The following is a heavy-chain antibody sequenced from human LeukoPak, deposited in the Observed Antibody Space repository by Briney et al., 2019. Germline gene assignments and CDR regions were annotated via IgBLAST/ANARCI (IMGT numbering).Heavy chain of an antibody. J-gene: IGHJ4*02. CDR2: IFYTGKT. D-gene: IGHD2-15*01. CDR1: GGSISTDDYW. CDR3: ARQKGVVVWALDY. V-gene: IGHV4-39*01. Sequence: PSETLSLTCDVSGGSISTDDYWWGWIRQPPGKGLEWIAIIFYTGKTHHNPSLKSRVFMSVDTSKNQFSLRLSAVTAADTAVYYCARQKGVVVWALDYWGQGTLVTVSS.